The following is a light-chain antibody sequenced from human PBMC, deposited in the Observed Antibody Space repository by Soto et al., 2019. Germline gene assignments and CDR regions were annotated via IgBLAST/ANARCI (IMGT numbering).Light chain of an antibody. J-gene: IGKJ5*01. CDR3: QQTYSTLSIT. Sequence: DIQMTQSPSSLSASVGDRVTITCRASESIARHLNWYQQKPGKAPKLLIYAASSLQNGVPSRFRGCGSGTDFTRTTSNLQPEDFATYYCQQTYSTLSITFGQGTRLEIK. CDR2: AAS. V-gene: IGKV1-39*01. CDR1: ESIARH.